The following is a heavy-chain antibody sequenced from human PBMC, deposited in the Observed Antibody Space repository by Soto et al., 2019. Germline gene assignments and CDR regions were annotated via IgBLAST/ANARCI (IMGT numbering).Heavy chain of an antibody. J-gene: IGHJ4*02. Sequence: SETLYITCAVCGGTVSVRYYYWGWLRQSPGKGPEWIGSVFYTGFTSYNPSLESRVSVSVDTSKNQFSLKVSGVSAADTAVYYCATSQKGYNWNYFDHWGQGALVTVSS. V-gene: IGHV4-39*01. CDR1: GGTVSVRYYY. CDR3: ATSQKGYNWNYFDH. CDR2: VFYTGFT. D-gene: IGHD1-20*01.